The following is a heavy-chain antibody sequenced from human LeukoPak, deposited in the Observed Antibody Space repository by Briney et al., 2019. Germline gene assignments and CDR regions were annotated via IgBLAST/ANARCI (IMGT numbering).Heavy chain of an antibody. Sequence: GGSLRLSCAASGFTFSSYAMSWVRQAPGKGLEWVSAISGSGGSTYYADSVKGRFTISRGNSKNTLYLQMNSLRAEDTAVYYCANSRRIVGAIPNDYWGQGTLVTVSS. V-gene: IGHV3-23*01. J-gene: IGHJ4*02. CDR2: ISGSGGST. D-gene: IGHD1-26*01. CDR3: ANSRRIVGAIPNDY. CDR1: GFTFSSYA.